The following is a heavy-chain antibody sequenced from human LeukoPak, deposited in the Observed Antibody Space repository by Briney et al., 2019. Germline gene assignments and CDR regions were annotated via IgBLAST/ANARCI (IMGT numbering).Heavy chain of an antibody. CDR2: ISSSGYNT. V-gene: IGHV3-23*01. D-gene: IGHD2-15*01. CDR3: AKDTGTSRNYIALVAATHF. Sequence: GGSLRLSCAASGFIFSSYAMSWVRQAPGKGLEWVSGISSSGYNTYHADSVKGRFTISGDNSKNTLYLLMNSLRAEDTAVYYCAKDTGTSRNYIALVAATHFWGQGTLLTVSS. J-gene: IGHJ4*02. CDR1: GFIFSSYA.